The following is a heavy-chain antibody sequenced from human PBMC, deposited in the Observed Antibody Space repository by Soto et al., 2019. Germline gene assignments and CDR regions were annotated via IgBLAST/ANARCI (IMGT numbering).Heavy chain of an antibody. CDR1: SSYW. CDR2: MNEYGSER. V-gene: IGHV3-7*04. D-gene: IGHD3-10*01. Sequence: SSYWMSWLRQAPGKGLEWVASMNEYGSERYYVDSVKGRFTISRDNAKNSLYLQRNSLRAEDTAVYYCARATGADKEDYWGQGTLVTVSS. CDR3: ARATGADKEDY. J-gene: IGHJ4*02.